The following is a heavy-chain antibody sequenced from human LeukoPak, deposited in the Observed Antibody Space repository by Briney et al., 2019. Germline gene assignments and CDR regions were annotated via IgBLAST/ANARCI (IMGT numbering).Heavy chain of an antibody. V-gene: IGHV3-33*01. CDR2: IWNDGSNK. D-gene: IGHD6-13*01. J-gene: IGHJ3*02. CDR3: ARDLGSSSWYLDAFDI. Sequence: QSWGSLRRSCAASGFTFRGYGMHWVRQAPGNGLEWVAVIWNDGSNKYYADSVKGRFTFSGDNSKNILYLQMNSLRAEDTAVYYCARDLGSSSWYLDAFDIWGQGTMVTVSS. CDR1: GFTFRGYG.